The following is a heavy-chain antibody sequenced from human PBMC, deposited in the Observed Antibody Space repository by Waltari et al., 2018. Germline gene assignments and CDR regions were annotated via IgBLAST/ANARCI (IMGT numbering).Heavy chain of an antibody. CDR1: GFTFSTSW. CDR3: ARDFNWGWFY. J-gene: IGHJ4*02. V-gene: IGHV3-7*01. Sequence: EVQLVESGGGLVQPGGSLRLSCAASGFTFSTSWMSWVRQAPGKGVGGVANKKPDGSEKYYVDSVKGRFTTSRDNAKNSLSLQMDSLRAEDTAVYYCARDFNWGWFYWGQGALVTVSS. D-gene: IGHD7-27*01. CDR2: KKPDGSEK.